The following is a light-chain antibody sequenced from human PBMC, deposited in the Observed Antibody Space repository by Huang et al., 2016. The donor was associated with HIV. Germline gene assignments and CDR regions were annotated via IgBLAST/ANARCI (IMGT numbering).Light chain of an antibody. CDR2: GSS. CDR3: HQSYTFSS. V-gene: IGKV1-39*01. CDR1: QDVGSY. J-gene: IGKJ5*01. Sequence: DIQMTQSPSFLSESGGDSVTLTCRTSQDVGSYLNWYQQRPGKAPSLLIHGSSTLQTGLPSRCSGGGSGTEFTLTINGLQAEDFAVYYCHQSYTFSSFGRGTRLDIK.